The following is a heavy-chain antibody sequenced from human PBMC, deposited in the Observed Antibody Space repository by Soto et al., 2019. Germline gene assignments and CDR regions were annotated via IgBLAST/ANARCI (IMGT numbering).Heavy chain of an antibody. CDR2: TCHSGDT. J-gene: IGHJ4*02. D-gene: IGHD3-10*01. CDR3: ARYLLRGGIDF. CDR1: GGPITSGGYS. V-gene: IGHV4-30-2*01. Sequence: SESLSLTCTVSGGPITSGGYSGGLIRQPPGKGLEWSGYTCHSGDTFYNPPLRGRVTISVDRSKNQFSLHLNSVTAADTAVYFCARYLLRGGIDFWGQGTLVTVSS.